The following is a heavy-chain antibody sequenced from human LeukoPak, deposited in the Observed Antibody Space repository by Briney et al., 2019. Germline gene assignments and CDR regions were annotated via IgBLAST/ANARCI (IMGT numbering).Heavy chain of an antibody. V-gene: IGHV4-31*03. D-gene: IGHD2-21*01. Sequence: SQTLSLTCTVSGGSISSDFYWSWIRPLPGKGREWSGYIYYSEITYYKTSLKRRVTISLDTFKNQFSLKLSSVTAADTAVYYCARRLADRYSYFDYWGQGALVTVSS. J-gene: IGHJ4*02. CDR1: GGSISSDFY. CDR3: ARRLADRYSYFDY. CDR2: IYYSEIT.